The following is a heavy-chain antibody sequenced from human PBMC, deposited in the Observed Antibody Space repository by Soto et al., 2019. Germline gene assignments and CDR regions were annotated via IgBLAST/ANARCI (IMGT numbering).Heavy chain of an antibody. CDR3: ARGDSSGYFLDY. Sequence: EVQLVESGGGLVQPGGSLRLSCAASGFTFSSYEMNWVRQAPGKGLEWVSYISSSGSTIYYADSVKGRFTISRDNAKNSLYLQMNSLRAEDTAVYYCARGDSSGYFLDYLGQGTLVTVSS. V-gene: IGHV3-48*03. CDR1: GFTFSSYE. D-gene: IGHD3-22*01. CDR2: ISSSGSTI. J-gene: IGHJ4*02.